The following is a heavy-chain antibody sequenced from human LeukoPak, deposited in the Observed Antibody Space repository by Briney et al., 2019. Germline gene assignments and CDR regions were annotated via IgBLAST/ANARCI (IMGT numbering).Heavy chain of an antibody. Sequence: PSETLSLTCTVSGGSISSRSYYWSWIRQPAGKGLEWIGRIYTTGGTNYNPSLKSRVTISLDTSKNQFSLKLSSVTAADTAVYYCARGALLWFGDRMEYYFDYWGQGTLLTVSS. CDR2: IYTTGGT. CDR1: GGSISSRSYY. J-gene: IGHJ4*02. CDR3: ARGALLWFGDRMEYYFDY. V-gene: IGHV4-61*02. D-gene: IGHD3-10*01.